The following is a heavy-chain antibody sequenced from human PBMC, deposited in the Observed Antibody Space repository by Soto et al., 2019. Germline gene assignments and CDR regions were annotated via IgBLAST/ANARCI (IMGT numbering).Heavy chain of an antibody. CDR2: IYYSGST. Sequence: SETLSLTCTVSGGSISSGDYYWSWIRQPPGKGLEWIGYIYYSGSTYYNPSLKSRVTISVDTSKNHFSLKLSSVTAADTAVYYCARSRGGYFYYWGQGTLVTVSS. CDR3: ARSRGGYFYY. CDR1: GGSISSGDYY. D-gene: IGHD3-22*01. V-gene: IGHV4-30-4*02. J-gene: IGHJ4*02.